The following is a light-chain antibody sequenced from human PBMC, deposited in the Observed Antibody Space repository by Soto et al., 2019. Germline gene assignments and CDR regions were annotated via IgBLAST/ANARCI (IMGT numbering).Light chain of an antibody. J-gene: IGLJ2*01. V-gene: IGLV2-23*02. Sequence: QSALTQPASVSGSPGQSITISCTGASSDFGSYDLVSWYQHHPGKAPNLMIYEVNKRPSGFSNRFSGSKSGNTASLTISGLQAEDEADYYCSSYVGTTTLIFGGGTKVTVL. CDR3: SSYVGTTTLI. CDR2: EVN. CDR1: SSDFGSYDL.